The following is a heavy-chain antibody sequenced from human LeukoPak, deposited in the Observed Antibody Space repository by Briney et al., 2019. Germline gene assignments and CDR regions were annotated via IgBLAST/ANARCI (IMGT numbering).Heavy chain of an antibody. V-gene: IGHV1-18*01. D-gene: IGHD3-22*01. CDR3: ARDYYDSSGYVN. J-gene: IGHJ4*02. Sequence: ASVKVSCKASGGTFSSYAISWVRQAPGQGLEWTGWISAYNGNTNYAQKLQGRVTMTTDTSTSTAYMELRSLRSDDTAVYYCARDYYDSSGYVNWGQGTLVTVSS. CDR2: ISAYNGNT. CDR1: GGTFSSYA.